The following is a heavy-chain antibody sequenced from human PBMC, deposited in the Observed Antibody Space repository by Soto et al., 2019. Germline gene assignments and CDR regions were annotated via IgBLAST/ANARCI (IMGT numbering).Heavy chain of an antibody. CDR3: ARHQLLGFAFNYFSY. D-gene: IGHD2-2*01. V-gene: IGHV3-53*04. CDR2: IYSGGST. CDR1: GFTVSSNY. Sequence: EVQLVESGGGLVQPGGSLRLSCAASGFTVSSNYMSWVRQAPGKGLEWVSVIYSGGSTYYADSVKGRFTISKNNSKNTLYIQMTSLRAEDTAVYNCARHQLLGFAFNYFSYWGQGTLVTVSS. J-gene: IGHJ4*02.